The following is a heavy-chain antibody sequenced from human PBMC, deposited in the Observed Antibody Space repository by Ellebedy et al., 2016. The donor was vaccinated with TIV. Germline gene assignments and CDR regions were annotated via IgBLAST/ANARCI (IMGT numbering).Heavy chain of an antibody. J-gene: IGHJ4*02. Sequence: MPSETLSLTCAISGDSVSRNSAMWNWIRQSPSRGLEWLGRIYYRSKCYTDYAVSVKSRMTINADTSKNQFSLHLNSVTPEDTAVYYCSRVPSGSGWPYFDDWGQGSLVTVSS. D-gene: IGHD6-19*01. V-gene: IGHV6-1*01. CDR2: IYYRSKCYT. CDR1: GDSVSRNSAM. CDR3: SRVPSGSGWPYFDD.